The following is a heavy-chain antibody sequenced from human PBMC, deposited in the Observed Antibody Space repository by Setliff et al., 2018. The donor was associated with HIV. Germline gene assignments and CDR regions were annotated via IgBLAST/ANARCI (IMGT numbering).Heavy chain of an antibody. CDR3: ARLGDSITVPGTIH. Sequence: KTSETLSLTCIVSDGPISSSSYYWGWIRQAPGKGLEWIGSIYYSGTTYYNQSLKSRVTISVDKSKNQFSLKLNSVTAPYTAVYYCARLGDSITVPGTIHWGQGTLVTVSS. CDR2: IYYSGTT. V-gene: IGHV4-39*01. D-gene: IGHD6-19*01. J-gene: IGHJ1*01. CDR1: DGPISSSSYY.